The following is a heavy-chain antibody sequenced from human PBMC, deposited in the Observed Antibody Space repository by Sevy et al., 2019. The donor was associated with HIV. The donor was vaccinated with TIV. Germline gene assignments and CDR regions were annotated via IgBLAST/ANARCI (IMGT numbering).Heavy chain of an antibody. Sequence: GGSLRLSCVASGFIFSSYEMNWVRQAPGKGLEWVSYITNSGSSVYYSDSVRGRFTMSRDNAKNSLFLKMNSMRAEETALYYCARDLPPSATTVSHFDYWGRGTLVTVSS. J-gene: IGHJ4*02. D-gene: IGHD4-17*01. CDR2: ITNSGSSV. CDR1: GFIFSSYE. V-gene: IGHV3-48*03. CDR3: ARDLPPSATTVSHFDY.